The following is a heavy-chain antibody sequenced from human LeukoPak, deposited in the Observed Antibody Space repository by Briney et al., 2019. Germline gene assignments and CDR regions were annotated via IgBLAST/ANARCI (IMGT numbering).Heavy chain of an antibody. V-gene: IGHV4-39*07. CDR3: ARGGSWYDAFDI. CDR2: IYTSGST. Sequence: SETLSLTCTVSGGSISSSSYYWGWIRQPPGKGLEWIGRIYTSGSTNYNPSLKSRVTISVDTSKNQFSLKLSSVTAADTAVYYCARGGSWYDAFDIWGQGTMVTVSS. CDR1: GGSISSSSYY. D-gene: IGHD6-13*01. J-gene: IGHJ3*02.